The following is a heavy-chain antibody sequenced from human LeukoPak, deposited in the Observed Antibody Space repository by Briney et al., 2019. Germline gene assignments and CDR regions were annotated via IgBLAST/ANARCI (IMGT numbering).Heavy chain of an antibody. V-gene: IGHV3-7*01. CDR3: ARVIPPGDHIDIVATIVAFDI. J-gene: IGHJ3*02. CDR1: GFTFSSYW. D-gene: IGHD5-12*01. CDR2: IKQDGSEK. Sequence: PGGSLRLSCAASGFTFSSYWMSWVRQAPGKGLEWVANIKQDGSEKYYVDSVKGRFTISRDNAKNSLYLQMNSLRAEDTAVYYCARVIPPGDHIDIVATIVAFDIWGQGTMVTVSS.